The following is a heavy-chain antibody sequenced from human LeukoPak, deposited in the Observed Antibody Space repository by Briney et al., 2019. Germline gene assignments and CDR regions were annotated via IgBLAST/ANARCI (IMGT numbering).Heavy chain of an antibody. J-gene: IGHJ4*02. CDR1: GYTFPGYY. CDR3: ATLVIAVAGGFGDY. Sequence: ASVKVSCKASGYTFPGYYMHWGRQAPGQGLEWMGWINPNSGGTNYAQKFQGRVTMTRDTSISTGYMELSRLRSDDTAVYYCATLVIAVAGGFGDYWGQGTLVTVSS. CDR2: INPNSGGT. V-gene: IGHV1-2*02. D-gene: IGHD6-19*01.